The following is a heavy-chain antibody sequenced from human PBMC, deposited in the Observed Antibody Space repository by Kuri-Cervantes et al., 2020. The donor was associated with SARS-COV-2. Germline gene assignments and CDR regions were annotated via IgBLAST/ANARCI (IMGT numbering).Heavy chain of an antibody. V-gene: IGHV3-23*01. CDR3: ERSIAVVGFAPTDY. J-gene: IGHJ4*02. CDR1: GFTFSSYA. Sequence: GGSLRLSCAASGFTFSSYAMSWVRQAQGKGLEWVSAISGSGGSKYYADSVKGRFTISRDNAKNSLYLQMNSLVAEDTAVYYCERSIAVVGFAPTDYWGQGTLVTVSS. D-gene: IGHD6-19*01. CDR2: ISGSGGSK.